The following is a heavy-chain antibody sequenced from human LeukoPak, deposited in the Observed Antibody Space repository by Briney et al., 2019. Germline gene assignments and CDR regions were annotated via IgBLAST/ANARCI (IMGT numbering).Heavy chain of an antibody. V-gene: IGHV1-3*01. J-gene: IGHJ3*01. CDR3: ARSYYDILTGWINNAFDV. Sequence: GASVKVSCKASGYTFTSYAIHWVRQAPGQRLEWMGWINAGNGNTKYSQKFQDRVIITRDTSASTAYMELSSLRSEDTAVYYCARSYYDILTGWINNAFDVWGQGTMVTVCS. CDR2: INAGNGNT. D-gene: IGHD3-9*01. CDR1: GYTFTSYA.